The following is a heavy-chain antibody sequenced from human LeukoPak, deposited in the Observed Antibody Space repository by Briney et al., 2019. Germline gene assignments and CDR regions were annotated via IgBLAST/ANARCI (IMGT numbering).Heavy chain of an antibody. CDR2: ITGSGGNI. CDR1: GFTFTNYA. CDR3: GKDPNGDYIGAFDF. J-gene: IGHJ3*01. Sequence: GGSLRLSCAPSGFTFTNYAMIWVRQAPGKGLEWVSSITGSGGNIKYADSAKGRFTISRDNSKNTLYLQMDSLRVEDTAVYYCGKDPNGDYIGAFDFWGQGTMVTVSS. V-gene: IGHV3-23*01. D-gene: IGHD4-17*01.